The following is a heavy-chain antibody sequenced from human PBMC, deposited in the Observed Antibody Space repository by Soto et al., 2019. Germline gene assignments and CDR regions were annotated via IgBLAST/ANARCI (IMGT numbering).Heavy chain of an antibody. CDR3: AKDVVPDTIFGRLDFDY. J-gene: IGHJ4*02. Sequence: EVQLVESGGGLVQSGRSLRLSCAASGFTFDDYAMHWVRQAPGKGLEWVSGISWNSGNIDYADSVKGRFTISRDNAENSLYLQMNSLRPEDTALFYCAKDVVPDTIFGRLDFDYWGQGTLVTVSS. CDR2: ISWNSGNI. D-gene: IGHD3-3*01. CDR1: GFTFDDYA. V-gene: IGHV3-9*01.